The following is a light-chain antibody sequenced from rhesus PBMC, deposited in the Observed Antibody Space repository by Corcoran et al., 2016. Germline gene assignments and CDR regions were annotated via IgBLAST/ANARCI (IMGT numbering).Light chain of an antibody. CDR1: QDISIW. Sequence: DIQMTQSPSSLSASVGDRVTITCRASQDISIWLAWYQQKPRKAPNLLIYRASNLETGVPSRFSGSGSGTDFTLTINSLQPEDIATYYCQQHDNYPLTFGGGTKVEIK. CDR2: RAS. V-gene: IGKV1-69*01. CDR3: QQHDNYPLT. J-gene: IGKJ4*01.